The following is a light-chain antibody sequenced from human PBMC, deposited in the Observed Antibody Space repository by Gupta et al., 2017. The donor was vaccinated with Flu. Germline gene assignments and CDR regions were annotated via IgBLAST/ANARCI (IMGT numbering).Light chain of an antibody. CDR3: VAWDDSLNGYV. CDR2: GNK. CDR1: ISNIGSNP. V-gene: IGLV1-44*01. J-gene: IGLJ1*01. Sequence: QSVLTQPPSASGTPGQRVTISCSGSISNIGSNPVNWYQHLPGTAPKLLIYGNKQRPSGVPERFSGSRSGTSASLAMSGLQSEDEADYYCVAWDDSLNGYVFGTGTKVTVL.